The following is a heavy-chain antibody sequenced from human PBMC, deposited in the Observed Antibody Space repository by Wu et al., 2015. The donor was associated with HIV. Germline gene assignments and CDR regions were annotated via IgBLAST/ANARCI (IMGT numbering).Heavy chain of an antibody. Sequence: QVQLVQSGAEVKKPGSSVKVSCKASGGTFTSYDINWVRQATGQGLEWMGWISPYNGDTKYSQKFQDRVTMTTETSTSTAYMDLGSLRSDDTAVYYCARVPSYKPLDFWGQGTLVTVSS. J-gene: IGHJ4*02. CDR3: ARVPSYKPLDF. D-gene: IGHD1-1*01. CDR1: GGTFTSYD. V-gene: IGHV1-18*01. CDR2: ISPYNGDT.